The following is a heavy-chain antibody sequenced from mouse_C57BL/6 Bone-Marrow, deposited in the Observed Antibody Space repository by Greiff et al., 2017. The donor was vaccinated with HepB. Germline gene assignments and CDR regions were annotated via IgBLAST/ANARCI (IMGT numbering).Heavy chain of an antibody. CDR2: ISYDGSN. D-gene: IGHD1-1*01. Sequence: EVQVVESGPGLVKPSQSLSLTCSVTGYSITSGYYWNWIRQFPGNKLEWMGYISYDGSNNYNPSLKNRISITRDTSKNQFFLKLNSVTTEDTATYYCARDGTTVGGYWGQGTTLTVSS. CDR3: ARDGTTVGGY. V-gene: IGHV3-6*01. CDR1: GYSITSGYY. J-gene: IGHJ2*01.